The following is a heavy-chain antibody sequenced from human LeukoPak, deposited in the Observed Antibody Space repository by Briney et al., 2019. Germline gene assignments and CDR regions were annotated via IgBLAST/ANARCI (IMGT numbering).Heavy chain of an antibody. CDR1: GGSISSSSYD. Sequence: SETLSLTCTVSGGSISSSSYDWGWIRHPPGKGLEGIGSIYFRGSTYCNPSLKRRVTISVDTAKHKLSLTLSTVTAADTAVYYCARKGLDPAYYYDSSGYRYTVLSLCGQRTLVTVSS. J-gene: IGHJ4*02. V-gene: IGHV4-39*07. CDR3: ARKGLDPAYYYDSSGYRYTVLSL. CDR2: IYFRGST. D-gene: IGHD3-22*01.